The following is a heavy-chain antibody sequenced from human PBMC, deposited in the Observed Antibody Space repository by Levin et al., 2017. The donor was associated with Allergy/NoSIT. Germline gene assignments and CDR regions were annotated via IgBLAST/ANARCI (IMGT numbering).Heavy chain of an antibody. CDR2: VSPMFGTA. CDR3: ARDSGAYGWALDD. V-gene: IGHV1-69*13. CDR1: GVTVSTYA. Sequence: VASVKVSCKPSGVTVSTYAFTWVRQAPGQGLEWMGGVSPMFGTANYSEKFQDRLTITADDPTTTVYMELRHLRSEDTALYYCARDSGAYGWALDDWGQGTLVTVS. J-gene: IGHJ4*02. D-gene: IGHD2-8*02.